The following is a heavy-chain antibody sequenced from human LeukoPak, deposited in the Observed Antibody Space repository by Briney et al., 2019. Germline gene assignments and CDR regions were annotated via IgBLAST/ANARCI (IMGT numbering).Heavy chain of an antibody. D-gene: IGHD6-13*01. CDR2: INPNSGGT. J-gene: IGHJ6*02. Sequence: RASVKISCKASGYTFTGYYMHWVRQAPGQGLEWMGWINPNSGGTNYAQDFHGRVTMTRDTSISTAYMELSRLRSDDTAVYYCASGGIAAAERYYYYGMDVWGQGTTVTVSS. CDR3: ASGGIAAAERYYYYGMDV. CDR1: GYTFTGYY. V-gene: IGHV1-2*02.